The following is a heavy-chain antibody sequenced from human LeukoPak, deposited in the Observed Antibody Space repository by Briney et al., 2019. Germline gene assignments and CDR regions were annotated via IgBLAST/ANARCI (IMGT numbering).Heavy chain of an antibody. CDR1: GFTFSSYA. D-gene: IGHD2/OR15-2a*01. CDR2: IGGNGDTT. Sequence: GGSLRLSCAASGFTFSSYAMSWVRQAPGKGLEWVSAIGGNGDTTYYADSVKGRFTGSRDNSKNTLYLQLNSLGAEDTAVYYCAKDLRGTLSSRGPFEYWGQGTLVTVSS. CDR3: AKDLRGTLSSRGPFEY. J-gene: IGHJ4*02. V-gene: IGHV3-23*01.